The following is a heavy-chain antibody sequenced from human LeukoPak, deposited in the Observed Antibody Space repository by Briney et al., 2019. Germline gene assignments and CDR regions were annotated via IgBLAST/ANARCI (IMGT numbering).Heavy chain of an antibody. J-gene: IGHJ3*02. CDR1: GYTFTSYG. CDR2: INPNSGGT. V-gene: IGHV1-2*02. Sequence: ASVKVSCKASGYTFTSYGISWVRQAPGQGLEWMGWINPNSGGTNYAQKFQGRVTMTRDTSINTAYMELSRLRSDDTAMYYCAREYYDTSGYYVVGAFDIWGQGTMVTVSS. CDR3: AREYYDTSGYYVVGAFDI. D-gene: IGHD3-22*01.